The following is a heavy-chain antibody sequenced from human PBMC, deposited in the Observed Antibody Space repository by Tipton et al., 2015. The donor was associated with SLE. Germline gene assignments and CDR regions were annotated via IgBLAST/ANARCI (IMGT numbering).Heavy chain of an antibody. Sequence: QLVQSGAEVKKPGASVKVSCKTSGYTFTIYGITWVRQAPGQGLEWMGWISAYSGNTNYAQKLQGRVTMTTDTFTSTAYMELRSLRSDDTAVYFCARVDTAMVTSYFDYWGQGTLVTVSS. CDR1: GYTFTIYG. V-gene: IGHV1-18*04. CDR3: ARVDTAMVTSYFDY. D-gene: IGHD5-18*01. J-gene: IGHJ4*02. CDR2: ISAYSGNT.